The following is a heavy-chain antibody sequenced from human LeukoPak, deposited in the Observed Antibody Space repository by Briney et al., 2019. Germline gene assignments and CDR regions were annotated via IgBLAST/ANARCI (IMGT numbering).Heavy chain of an antibody. D-gene: IGHD1-7*01. J-gene: IGHJ4*02. V-gene: IGHV5-51*01. CDR3: ARHETKLTILELIY. CDR1: GYSFTTYW. Sequence: GESLKISCKGSGYSFTTYWIGWERQMPGKGLEWMGIIYPGDSDIRYSPSFQGQVTISADKSISTAYLQWSSLKASDTAMYYCARHETKLTILELIYWGQGTLVTVSS. CDR2: IYPGDSDI.